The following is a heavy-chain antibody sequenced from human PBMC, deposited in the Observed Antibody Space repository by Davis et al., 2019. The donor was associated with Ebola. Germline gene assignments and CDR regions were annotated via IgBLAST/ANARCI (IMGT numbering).Heavy chain of an antibody. J-gene: IGHJ4*02. CDR3: AKDERWESPLFDF. CDR1: GFTFGSYG. D-gene: IGHD1-26*01. Sequence: PGGSLRLSCAASGFTFGSYGMHWVRQALGKGLEWVAFIRNDGSNKYYTDSVKGRFTVSRDNSKNTVYLQMSSLRAEDTAVYYCAKDERWESPLFDFWGQGTPVTVSS. V-gene: IGHV3-30*02. CDR2: IRNDGSNK.